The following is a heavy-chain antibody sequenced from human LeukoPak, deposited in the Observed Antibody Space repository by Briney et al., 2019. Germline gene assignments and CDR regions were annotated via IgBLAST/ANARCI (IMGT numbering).Heavy chain of an antibody. CDR3: ARVARGGSYSYGYIDYYYYYYMDV. J-gene: IGHJ6*03. V-gene: IGHV4-39*01. CDR2: IYYSGST. D-gene: IGHD5-18*01. Sequence: NPSETLSLTCTVSGGSISSSSYYWGWIRQPPGKGLEWIGSIYYSGSTYYNPSLKSRVTISVDTSKNQFSLKLSSVTAADTAVYYCARVARGGSYSYGYIDYYYYYYMDVWGKGTTVTVSS. CDR1: GGSISSSSYY.